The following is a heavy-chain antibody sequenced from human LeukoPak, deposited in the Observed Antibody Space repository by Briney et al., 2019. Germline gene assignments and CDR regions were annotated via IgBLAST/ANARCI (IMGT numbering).Heavy chain of an antibody. Sequence: GASAKVSCKASGYTFTGYYMHWVRQAPGQGLEWMGWINPNSGGTNYAQKFQGRVTMTRDTSISTAYMELSRLRSDDTAVYYCARARRITIFGVVQAARNRQNNWFDPWGQGTLVTVSS. J-gene: IGHJ5*02. CDR1: GYTFTGYY. CDR3: ARARRITIFGVVQAARNRQNNWFDP. D-gene: IGHD3-3*01. V-gene: IGHV1-2*02. CDR2: INPNSGGT.